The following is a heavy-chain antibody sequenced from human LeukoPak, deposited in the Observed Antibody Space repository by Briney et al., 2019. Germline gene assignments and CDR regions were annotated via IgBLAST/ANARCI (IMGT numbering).Heavy chain of an antibody. CDR2: INHSGST. J-gene: IGHJ6*03. Sequence: PSETLSLTCAVYGGSFSGYYWSWIRQPPGKGLEWIGEINHSGSTNYNPSLKSRVTISVDTSKNQFSLKLSSVTAADTAVYYCARETLLEWLLPLGPGNYYYYMDVWGKGTTVTVSS. CDR1: GGSFSGYY. D-gene: IGHD3-3*01. CDR3: ARETLLEWLLPLGPGNYYYYMDV. V-gene: IGHV4-34*01.